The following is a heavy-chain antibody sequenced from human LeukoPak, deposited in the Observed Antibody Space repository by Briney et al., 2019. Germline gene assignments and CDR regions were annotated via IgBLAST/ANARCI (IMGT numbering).Heavy chain of an antibody. CDR1: GGTFSSYA. J-gene: IGHJ6*03. D-gene: IGHD1-26*01. CDR2: VIPIFGTA. Sequence: ASVKVSCKASGGTFSSYAISWVRQAPGQGLEWMGGVIPIFGTANYAQKFQGRVTITADESTSTAYMELSSLRSEDTAVYYCARDPYSGSYGPYYYYYMDVWGKGTTVTISS. V-gene: IGHV1-69*13. CDR3: ARDPYSGSYGPYYYYYMDV.